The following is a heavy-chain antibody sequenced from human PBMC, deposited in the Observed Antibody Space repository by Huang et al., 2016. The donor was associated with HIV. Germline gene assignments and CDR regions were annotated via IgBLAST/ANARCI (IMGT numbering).Heavy chain of an antibody. Sequence: QVQLVQSGGEVKKPGASVKVSCKASDYPFTSYGISWVRQAPGQGLEWMGWISTNNGDTNYAQKFQGRGTMTTDTSTSTAYMELRSLRSDDTAVYYCGGSSGYWSFDYWGQGTLVTVSS. CDR1: DYPFTSYG. D-gene: IGHD3-22*01. J-gene: IGHJ4*02. CDR3: GGSSGYWSFDY. CDR2: ISTNNGDT. V-gene: IGHV1-18*04.